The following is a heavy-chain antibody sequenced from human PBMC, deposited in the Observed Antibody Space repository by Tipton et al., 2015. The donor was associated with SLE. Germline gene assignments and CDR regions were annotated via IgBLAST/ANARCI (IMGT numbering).Heavy chain of an antibody. V-gene: IGHV3-23*03. J-gene: IGHJ6*02. CDR1: AFTFSNYA. CDR2: IYSGGST. CDR3: AKDSLSNYYGSGRDTMDV. Sequence: SLRLSCAASAFTFSNYAMSWVRQAPGKGLEWVSVIYSGGSTYYADSVKGRFTISRDNSKNTLYLQMNSLRAEDTAVYYCAKDSLSNYYGSGRDTMDVWGQGTTVTFSS. D-gene: IGHD3-10*01.